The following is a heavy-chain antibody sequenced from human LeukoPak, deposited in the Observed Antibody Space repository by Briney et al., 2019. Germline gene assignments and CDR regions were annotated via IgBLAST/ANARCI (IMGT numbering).Heavy chain of an antibody. CDR2: IYSGGST. D-gene: IGHD3-22*01. V-gene: IGHV3-53*01. J-gene: IGHJ3*02. Sequence: GGSLRLSCAASGFTVSSNYMSWVRQAPGKGLGWVSVIYSGGSTYYADSVKGRFTISRDNSKNTLYLQMNSLRAEDTAVYYCASRIVVDPTSWAFDIWGQGTMVTVSS. CDR3: ASRIVVDPTSWAFDI. CDR1: GFTVSSNY.